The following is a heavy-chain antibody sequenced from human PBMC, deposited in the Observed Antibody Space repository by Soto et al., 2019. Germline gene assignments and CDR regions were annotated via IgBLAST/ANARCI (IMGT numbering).Heavy chain of an antibody. Sequence: EVQLLESGGGLVQPGGSLRLSCAASGFTFSSYAMSWVRQAPGKGLDWVSNISGSGGSTYYADSVKGRFTISRDNSKNTLHLQMNSPRVEDTAVYYCAKRGRGAVAFDYWGQGTLVTVSS. J-gene: IGHJ4*02. D-gene: IGHD6-19*01. CDR2: ISGSGGST. CDR3: AKRGRGAVAFDY. CDR1: GFTFSSYA. V-gene: IGHV3-23*01.